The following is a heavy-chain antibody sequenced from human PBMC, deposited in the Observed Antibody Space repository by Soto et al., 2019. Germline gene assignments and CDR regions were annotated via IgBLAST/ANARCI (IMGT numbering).Heavy chain of an antibody. CDR3: ARDERYGDYTLEY. CDR1: GGSVSSDSYY. J-gene: IGHJ4*02. CDR2: IYYSGST. Sequence: PSETLSLTCTVSGGSVSSDSYYWSWIRQPPGKGLEWIGYIYYSGSTNYNPSLRSRVTISVDTSKNQFSLKLSSVTAADTAVYYCARDERYGDYTLEYWGQGTLVTSPQ. D-gene: IGHD4-17*01. V-gene: IGHV4-61*01.